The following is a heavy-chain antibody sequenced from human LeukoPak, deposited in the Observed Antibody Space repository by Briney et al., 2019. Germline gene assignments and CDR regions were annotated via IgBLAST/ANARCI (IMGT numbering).Heavy chain of an antibody. D-gene: IGHD6-13*01. V-gene: IGHV3-9*01. CDR1: GFTFDDYA. CDR2: ISWNSGSI. CDR3: ARDRSAGY. Sequence: PGGSLRLSCAASGFTFDDYAMHWVRQAPGKGLEWVSGISWNSGSIGYADSVKGRFTISRDNARNSLYLQMNSLRAEDTAVYYCARDRSAGYWGQGTLVTVSS. J-gene: IGHJ4*02.